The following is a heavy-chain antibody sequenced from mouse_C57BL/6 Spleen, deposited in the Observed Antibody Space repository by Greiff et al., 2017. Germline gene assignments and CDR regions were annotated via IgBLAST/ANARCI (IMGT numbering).Heavy chain of an antibody. CDR3: AYYSNYVGY. CDR1: GYTFTSYW. Sequence: QVQLQQPGAELVKPGASVKLSCKASGYTFTSYWMQWVKQRPGQGLEWIGEIDPSDSYTNYNQKFKGKATLTVDTSSSTAYMQLSSLTSEDSAVYYCAYYSNYVGYWGQGTTLTVSS. CDR2: IDPSDSYT. V-gene: IGHV1-50*01. D-gene: IGHD2-5*01. J-gene: IGHJ2*01.